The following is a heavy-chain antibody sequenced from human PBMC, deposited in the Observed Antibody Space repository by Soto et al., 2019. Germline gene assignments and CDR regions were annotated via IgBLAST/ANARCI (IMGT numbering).Heavy chain of an antibody. Sequence: QVHLVQSGGGVVQPGRSLRLSCAASGFSFSDYPLHWVRQAPGKGLEWVAVIFRDENNQRYADSVKGRFTISRDISKSTLYLQMDSLRTEDTAVYYCANSTADWGQGTLVTVSS. CDR1: GFSFSDYP. V-gene: IGHV3-30*18. J-gene: IGHJ4*02. CDR2: IFRDENNQ. CDR3: ANSTAD.